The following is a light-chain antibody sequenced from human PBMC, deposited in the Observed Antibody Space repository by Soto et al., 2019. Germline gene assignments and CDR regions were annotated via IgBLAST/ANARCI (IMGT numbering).Light chain of an antibody. J-gene: IGLJ1*01. Sequence: QSALTQPPSASGSPGQSVTISCTGTGSDVGAYNYVSWYQQLPGKAPKLIIYEVSKRPSGVPDRFSGSKSGNTASLTVSGLQAEDEADYYCTSYAGTYSFFYVFGTGTKVTVL. CDR2: EVS. CDR1: GSDVGAYNY. V-gene: IGLV2-8*01. CDR3: TSYAGTYSFFYV.